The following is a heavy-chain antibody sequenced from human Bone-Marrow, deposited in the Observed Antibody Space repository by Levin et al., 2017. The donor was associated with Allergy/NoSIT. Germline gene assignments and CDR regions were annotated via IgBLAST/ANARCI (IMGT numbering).Heavy chain of an antibody. CDR2: INHSGST. D-gene: IGHD6-13*01. Sequence: SETLSLTCAVYGGSFSGYYWSWIRQPPGKGLEWIGEINHSGSTNYNPSLKSRVTISVDTSKNQFSLKLSSVTAADTAVYYCARGRTLYSSSWNFDYWGQGTLVTVSS. J-gene: IGHJ4*02. V-gene: IGHV4-34*01. CDR1: GGSFSGYY. CDR3: ARGRTLYSSSWNFDY.